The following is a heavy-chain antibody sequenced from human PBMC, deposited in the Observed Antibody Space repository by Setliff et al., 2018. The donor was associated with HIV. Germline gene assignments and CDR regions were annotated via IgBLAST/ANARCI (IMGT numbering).Heavy chain of an antibody. CDR1: GGSFSGYH. CDR2: INHSGRT. CDR3: ARVSITYWYSIPTFYYYYMDV. D-gene: IGHD2-15*01. V-gene: IGHV4-34*01. J-gene: IGHJ6*03. Sequence: SETLSLTCAVYGGSFSGYHWNWIRQPPGKGLEWIGEINHSGRTNYNPSLKSRVTISVDTSKNQFSLKLRSVTAADTAMYYCARVSITYWYSIPTFYYYYMDVWGKGTKVTASS.